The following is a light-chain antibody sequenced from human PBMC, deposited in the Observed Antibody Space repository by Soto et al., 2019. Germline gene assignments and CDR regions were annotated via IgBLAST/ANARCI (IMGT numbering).Light chain of an antibody. CDR1: QSVSSSY. CDR2: GAS. Sequence: EIVLTQSPGTLSLSPGERATLSCRASQSVSSSYLAWYQQKPGQAPRLLIYGASNRATGIPDRFSGSGSGTDFTLTISRLEPEDFAVYYCQQHGRSWTFGQGTKVEIK. V-gene: IGKV3-20*01. J-gene: IGKJ1*01. CDR3: QQHGRSWT.